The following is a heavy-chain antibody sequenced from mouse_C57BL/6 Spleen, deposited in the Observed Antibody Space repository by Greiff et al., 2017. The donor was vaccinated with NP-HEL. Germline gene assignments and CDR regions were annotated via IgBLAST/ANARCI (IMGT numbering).Heavy chain of an antibody. CDR3: AREWDYFGPYDY. D-gene: IGHD1-2*01. J-gene: IGHJ4*01. CDR1: GFTFSSYA. Sequence: EVKLVESGGGLVKPGGSLKLSCAASGFTFSSYAMSWVRQTPEKRLEWVATISDGGSYTYYPDNVKGRFTISRDNAKNNLYLQMSHLKSEDTAMYYCAREWDYFGPYDYWGQGTSVTVSS. V-gene: IGHV5-4*01. CDR2: ISDGGSYT.